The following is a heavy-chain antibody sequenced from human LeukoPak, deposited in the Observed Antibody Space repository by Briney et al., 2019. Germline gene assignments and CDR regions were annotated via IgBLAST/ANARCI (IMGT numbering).Heavy chain of an antibody. CDR2: IYYSGST. D-gene: IGHD1-26*01. CDR1: GGSIGSYY. CDR3: ARHSGSYYDLLIDY. J-gene: IGHJ4*02. Sequence: SETLSLTCTVSGGSIGSYYWSWIRQPPGKGLEWIGYIYYSGSTNYNPSLKSRVTISVDTSKNQFSLKLSSVTAADTAVYYCARHSGSYYDLLIDYWGQGTLVTVSS. V-gene: IGHV4-59*08.